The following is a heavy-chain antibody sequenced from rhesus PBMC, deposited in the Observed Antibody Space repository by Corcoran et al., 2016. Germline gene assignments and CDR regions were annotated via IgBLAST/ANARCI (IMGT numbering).Heavy chain of an antibody. CDR3: ARGTYYYSGSYYYVYYFDY. Sequence: QVQLQESGPGLVKPSETLPLTCAVSGASIRSNYWGWIRPAPGEGLEGSGRISGSVGSPDYTPSLQSRVTISIDTSKHHFSLKLSSVTAADTAVYYCARGTYYYSGSYYYVYYFDYWGQGVLVTVSS. CDR1: GASIRSNY. V-gene: IGHV4S2*01. D-gene: IGHD3-16*01. J-gene: IGHJ4*01. CDR2: ISGSVGSP.